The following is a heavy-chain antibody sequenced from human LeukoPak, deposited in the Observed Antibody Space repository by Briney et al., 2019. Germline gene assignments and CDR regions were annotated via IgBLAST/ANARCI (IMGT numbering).Heavy chain of an antibody. CDR2: INHSGST. J-gene: IGHJ2*01. D-gene: IGHD6-19*01. V-gene: IGHV4-34*01. CDR3: ASNQWPKWYFDL. Sequence: SETLSLTCAVYGGSFSGYYWSWIRQPPGKGLEWIGEINHSGSTNYNPSLKGRVTISVDTSKNQFSLKPSSVTATDTAVYYCASNQWPKWYFDLWGRGTLVTVSS. CDR1: GGSFSGYY.